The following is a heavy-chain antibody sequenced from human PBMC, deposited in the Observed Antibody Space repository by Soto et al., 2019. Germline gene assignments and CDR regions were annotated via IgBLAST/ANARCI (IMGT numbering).Heavy chain of an antibody. J-gene: IGHJ4*02. V-gene: IGHV4-30-4*01. CDR3: ARGTATIFCYFEY. CDR2: IYYSVST. CDR1: GGSISSGDYY. Sequence: PSETLSLTCTVSGGSISSGDYYCSWIPHPPGKGLEWIGYIYYSVSTYYNPSLKSRLTISVDTSKNKFSLKLSSVTAADTAVYYCARGTATIFCYFEYWGEGTMVTFSS. D-gene: IGHD5-12*01.